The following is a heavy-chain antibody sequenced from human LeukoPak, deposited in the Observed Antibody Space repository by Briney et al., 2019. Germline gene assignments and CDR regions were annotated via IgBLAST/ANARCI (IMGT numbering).Heavy chain of an antibody. Sequence: PGGSLRLSCAASGFTFSSYAMSWVRQAPGGGLEWVLAISGSGDTTYHADSVKGRFTFSRDNSENRLSLQMDSLRAEDTAVYFCAKDTTAWWYHRAYMDVWGKGTTVTVSS. D-gene: IGHD2-15*01. CDR2: ISGSGDTT. CDR1: GFTFSSYA. J-gene: IGHJ6*03. CDR3: AKDTTAWWYHRAYMDV. V-gene: IGHV3-23*01.